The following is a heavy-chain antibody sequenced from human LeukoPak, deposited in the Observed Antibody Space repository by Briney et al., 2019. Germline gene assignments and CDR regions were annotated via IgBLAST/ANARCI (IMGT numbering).Heavy chain of an antibody. J-gene: IGHJ4*02. Sequence: PGGSLRLSCAASGFTFSSYWMSWVRQAPGKGLEWVGNIKQDGSEKYYVDSVKGRFTISRDNAKNSLYLQMNSLRAEDTAVYYCARDEEYYYDSSGYSDYWGQGTLVTVSS. CDR1: GFTFSSYW. V-gene: IGHV3-7*01. CDR2: IKQDGSEK. CDR3: ARDEEYYYDSSGYSDY. D-gene: IGHD3-22*01.